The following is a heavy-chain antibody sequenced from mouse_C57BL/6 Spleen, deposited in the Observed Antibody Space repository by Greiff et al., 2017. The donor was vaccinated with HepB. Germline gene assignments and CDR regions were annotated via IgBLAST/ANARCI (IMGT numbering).Heavy chain of an antibody. J-gene: IGHJ4*01. CDR3: ARSGRLRGRDAMDY. D-gene: IGHD2-4*01. CDR1: GYAFTNYL. CDR2: INPGSGGT. Sequence: VQLQQSGAELVRPGTSVKVSCKASGYAFTNYLIEWVKQRPGQGLEWIGVINPGSGGTNYNEKFKGKATLTADKASSTAYMQLSSLTSEDSAVYFCARSGRLRGRDAMDYWGQGTSVTVSS. V-gene: IGHV1-54*01.